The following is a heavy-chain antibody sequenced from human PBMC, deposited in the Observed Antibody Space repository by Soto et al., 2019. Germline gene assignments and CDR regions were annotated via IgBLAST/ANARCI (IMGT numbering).Heavy chain of an antibody. J-gene: IGHJ4*02. CDR2: ISAYNGNT. D-gene: IGHD2-15*01. V-gene: IGHV1-18*01. Sequence: QVQLVQSGAEVKKPGASVKVSCKASGYTFTSYGISWVRQAPGQGLEWMGWISAYNGNTNYAPKLQGRVTMTTDTYGSTAYMELRSLRSDGTAAYSCASDRGGGRRGAPHPHPHDYWGQGALVIVSS. CDR3: ASDRGGGRRGAPHPHPHDY. CDR1: GYTFTSYG.